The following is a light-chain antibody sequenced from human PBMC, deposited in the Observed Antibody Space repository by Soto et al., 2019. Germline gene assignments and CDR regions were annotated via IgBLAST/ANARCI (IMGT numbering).Light chain of an antibody. V-gene: IGLV2-14*01. CDR2: EVS. J-gene: IGLJ3*02. CDR3: YSHARKV. Sequence: QSALTQPASVSGSPGQSITISCTGTSSDVGTYKYVSWYQQYPGKAPKLMIYEVSNRPSGVSNRFSGSKSGNTASLTISGLQAEDEADYYCYSHARKVFGGATNVTVL. CDR1: SSDVGTYKY.